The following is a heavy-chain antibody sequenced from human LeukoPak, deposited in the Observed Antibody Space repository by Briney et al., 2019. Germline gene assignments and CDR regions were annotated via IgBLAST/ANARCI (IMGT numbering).Heavy chain of an antibody. J-gene: IGHJ4*02. Sequence: GGSLRLSCTASGFTFNTYSMNWVRQAPGKGLEWVSSISSSSNYIYYADSVKGRFTISRDNAKNSLYLQMNSLRAEDTTLYYCAREFGMGVILDWGQGTLVTVSS. CDR2: ISSSSNYI. D-gene: IGHD3-16*01. CDR1: GFTFNTYS. CDR3: AREFGMGVILD. V-gene: IGHV3-21*01.